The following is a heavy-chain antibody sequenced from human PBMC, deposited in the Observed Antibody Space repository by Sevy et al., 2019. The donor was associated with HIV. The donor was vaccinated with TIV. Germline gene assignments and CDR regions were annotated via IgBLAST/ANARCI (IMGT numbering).Heavy chain of an antibody. D-gene: IGHD2-15*01. V-gene: IGHV3-23*01. J-gene: IGHJ6*02. CDR1: GFTFTSYA. CDR2: ISGSGRST. CDR3: AKGYCSGGSCPRDYYYYGMDV. Sequence: GGSLRLSCAASGFTFTSYAMNWVRQPPGKGLDWVSSISGSGRSTYYADSVEGRFTISRDNSKNTLSLQMNSLRADDTAVYYCAKGYCSGGSCPRDYYYYGMDVWGQGTTVTVSS.